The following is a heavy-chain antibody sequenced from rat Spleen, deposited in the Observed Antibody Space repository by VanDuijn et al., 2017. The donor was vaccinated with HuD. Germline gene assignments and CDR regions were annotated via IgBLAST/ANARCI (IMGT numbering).Heavy chain of an antibody. CDR3: ARPLGTGDY. CDR2: ITTGGANT. J-gene: IGHJ2*01. CDR1: GFTFSNSY. V-gene: IGHV5-25*01. D-gene: IGHD1-5*01. Sequence: EVQLVESGGGLVQPGRSMKLSCAASGFTFSNSYMAWVRQAPTKGLEWVASITTGGANTYYPDSVKGRFTISIDNAKSSLYLQMDSLRSEDTATYYCARPLGTGDYWGQGVMVTVSS.